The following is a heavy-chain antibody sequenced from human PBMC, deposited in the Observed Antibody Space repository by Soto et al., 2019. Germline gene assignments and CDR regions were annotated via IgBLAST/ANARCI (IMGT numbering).Heavy chain of an antibody. CDR3: ARISGITGTIDY. CDR2: IDWDDDK. Sequence: SGPTLVNPTQTLTLTCTFSGFSLSTSGMRVSWIRQPPGKALEWLARIDWDDDKFYSTSLKTRLTISKDTSKNQVVLTMTNMDPVDTATYYCARISGITGTIDYWGQGTLGTVSS. D-gene: IGHD1-20*01. V-gene: IGHV2-70*04. J-gene: IGHJ4*02. CDR1: GFSLSTSGMR.